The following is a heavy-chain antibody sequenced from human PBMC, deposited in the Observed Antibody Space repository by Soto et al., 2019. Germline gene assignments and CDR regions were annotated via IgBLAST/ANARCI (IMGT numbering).Heavy chain of an antibody. CDR2: ISYDGSNK. CDR3: IQLVRDY. V-gene: IGHV3-30-3*01. D-gene: IGHD6-6*01. J-gene: IGHJ4*02. Sequence: GGSLRLSCAASGFTFSSYAMHWVRQAPGKGLEWVAVISYDGSNKYYADSVKGRFTISRDNSKNTLYLQMNSLRAEDTAVYYCIQLVRDYWGQGTLVTVSS. CDR1: GFTFSSYA.